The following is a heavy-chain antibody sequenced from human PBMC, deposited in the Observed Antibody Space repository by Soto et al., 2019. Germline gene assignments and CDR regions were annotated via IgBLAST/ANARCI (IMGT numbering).Heavy chain of an antibody. CDR2: ISAYNGNT. CDR3: AREDIVVVPAAIRYHYYGMDV. V-gene: IGHV1-18*01. CDR1: GYTFTSYG. J-gene: IGHJ6*02. D-gene: IGHD2-2*01. Sequence: QVQLVQSGAEVKKPGASVKVSCKASGYTFTSYGISWVRQAPGQGLEWMGWISAYNGNTNYAQKLQGRVTMTTDTPTSTAYMEMRSLRSDDTAVYYCAREDIVVVPAAIRYHYYGMDVWGQGTTVTVSS.